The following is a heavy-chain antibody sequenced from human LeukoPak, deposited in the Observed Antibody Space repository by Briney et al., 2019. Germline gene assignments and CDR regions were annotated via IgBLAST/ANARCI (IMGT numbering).Heavy chain of an antibody. V-gene: IGHV3-7*01. Sequence: GGSLRLSCAASGFTFINYWMSWVRQAPGKGLEWVANIKQDGSEKYYVDSVKDRFTISRDNAKNSLYLQMNSLRAEDAAVYYCTRENWYIDYWGQGTLVTVSS. CDR2: IKQDGSEK. CDR1: GFTFINYW. CDR3: TRENWYIDY. J-gene: IGHJ4*02.